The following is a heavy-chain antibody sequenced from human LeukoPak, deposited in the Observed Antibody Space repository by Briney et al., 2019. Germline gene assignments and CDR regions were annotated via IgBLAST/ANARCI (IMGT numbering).Heavy chain of an antibody. CDR2: IYYSGST. Sequence: SETLSLTCTVSGGSISSYYWSWIRQPPGKGLEWIGYIYYSGSTNYNPSLNSRLTVSLDTSQNHFSLRLRSVTAADTAVYYCARGPGPLQQERLEAFDIWGLGTVVTVSS. D-gene: IGHD1-1*01. V-gene: IGHV4-59*12. CDR1: GGSISSYY. J-gene: IGHJ3*02. CDR3: ARGPGPLQQERLEAFDI.